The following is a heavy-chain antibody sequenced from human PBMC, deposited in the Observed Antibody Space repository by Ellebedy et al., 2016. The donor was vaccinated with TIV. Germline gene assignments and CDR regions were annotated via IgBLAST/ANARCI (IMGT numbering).Heavy chain of an antibody. Sequence: GESLEISCAASGFTFSSNDMHWVRQPTGKGLEWVSGITSAGDTCYLGSVNGRFIISRDSAKNSLYLQMNSLRAEDTAVYYCARATSGFDYWGQGALATVSS. CDR2: ITSAGDT. D-gene: IGHD5-24*01. CDR3: ARATSGFDY. CDR1: GFTFSSND. V-gene: IGHV3-13*01. J-gene: IGHJ4*02.